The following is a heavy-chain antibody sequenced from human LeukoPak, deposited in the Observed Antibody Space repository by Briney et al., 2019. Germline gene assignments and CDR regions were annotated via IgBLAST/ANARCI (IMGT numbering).Heavy chain of an antibody. CDR2: IWYDGSNE. CDR1: GFTFSSYG. V-gene: IGHV3-33*01. CDR3: ARDPDSHIIVVVPAAPSYGMDV. J-gene: IGHJ6*02. Sequence: GGSLRLSCAASGFTFSSYGMHWVRQAPGKGLEWVAVIWYDGSNEYYADSVKGRFTISRDNSKNTLYLQMNSLRAEDTAVYYCARDPDSHIIVVVPAAPSYGMDVWGQGTTVTVSS. D-gene: IGHD2-2*01.